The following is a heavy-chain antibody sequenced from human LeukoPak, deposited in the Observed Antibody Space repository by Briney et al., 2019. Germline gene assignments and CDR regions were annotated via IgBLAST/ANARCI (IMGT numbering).Heavy chain of an antibody. D-gene: IGHD5-24*01. Sequence: GGSLRLSCAASGFTFSSYAMHWVRQAPGKGLEYVSAISSNGGSTYYANSVKGRFTISRDNSKNTLYLQMGSLRAEDMAVYYCARDSGRRWLQLFDYWGQGTLVTVSS. CDR1: GFTFSSYA. CDR2: ISSNGGST. CDR3: ARDSGRRWLQLFDY. J-gene: IGHJ4*02. V-gene: IGHV3-64*01.